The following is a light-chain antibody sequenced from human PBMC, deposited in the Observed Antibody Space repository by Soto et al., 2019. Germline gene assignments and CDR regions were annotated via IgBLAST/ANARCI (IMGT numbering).Light chain of an antibody. V-gene: IGKV1D-8*01. CDR2: AAS. J-gene: IGKJ1*01. CDR1: QGISSS. Sequence: VIWMTQSPSLLSASTGDRATISCRVSQGISSSLAWYQQKPGKAPELLIYAASTLQSGVPSRFSGSGSGTDFTLTISCLQSEDFATYYCQQYYSFPRTFGQGTKVEIK. CDR3: QQYYSFPRT.